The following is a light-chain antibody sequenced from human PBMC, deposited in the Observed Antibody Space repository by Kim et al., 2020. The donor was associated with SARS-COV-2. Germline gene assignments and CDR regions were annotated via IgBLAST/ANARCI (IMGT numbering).Light chain of an antibody. CDR2: YDS. Sequence: APRKTARITWGGNNIGSKSVHWYQQQPGQAPVLVIYYDSDRPSGIPERFSGSNSGNTATLTISRVEAGDEADYYCQVWDSSSDHRVFGGGTQLTVL. V-gene: IGLV3-21*04. CDR1: NIGSKS. CDR3: QVWDSSSDHRV. J-gene: IGLJ3*02.